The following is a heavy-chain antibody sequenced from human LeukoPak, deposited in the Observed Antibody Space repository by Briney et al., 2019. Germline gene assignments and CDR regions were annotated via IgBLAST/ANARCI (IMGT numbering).Heavy chain of an antibody. CDR3: ARVEGGGSSWYYWFDP. CDR2: IIPIFGTA. V-gene: IGHV1-69*05. CDR1: GYTFTGYY. Sequence: ASVKVSCKASGYTFTGYYMHWVRQAPGQGLEWMGGIIPIFGTANYAQKFQGRVTITTDESTSTAYMELSSLRSEDTAVYYCARVEGGGSSWYYWFDPWGQGTLVTVSS. D-gene: IGHD6-13*01. J-gene: IGHJ5*02.